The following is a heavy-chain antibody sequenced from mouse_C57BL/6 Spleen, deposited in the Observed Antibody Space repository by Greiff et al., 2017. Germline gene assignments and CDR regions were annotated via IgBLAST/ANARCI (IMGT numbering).Heavy chain of an antibody. V-gene: IGHV1-69*01. Sequence: QVQLQQPGAELVMPGASVKLSCKASGYTFTSYWMHWVKQRPGQGLEWIGEIDPSDSYTNYNQKFKGKSTLTVDKSSSTAYMPLSSLTSEDSAVYYCAGPGFDVWGTGTTVTVSS. CDR1: GYTFTSYW. J-gene: IGHJ1*03. CDR3: AGPGFDV. CDR2: IDPSDSYT.